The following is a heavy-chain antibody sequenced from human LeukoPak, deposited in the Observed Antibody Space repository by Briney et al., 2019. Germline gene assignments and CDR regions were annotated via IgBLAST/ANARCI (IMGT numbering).Heavy chain of an antibody. CDR2: IYTTGST. D-gene: IGHD3-3*01. V-gene: IGHV4-4*07. Sequence: PSETLSLTCTVSGGTISSYYWSWIRQPAGKGLEWIGRIYTTGSTNYNPSLKSRVTMLVDTSTMQFSLKLSSVTAADTAVYYCARASAPFWSGYPYYYYYYYMDVWGKGTTVTVSS. CDR1: GGTISSYY. J-gene: IGHJ6*03. CDR3: ARASAPFWSGYPYYYYYYYMDV.